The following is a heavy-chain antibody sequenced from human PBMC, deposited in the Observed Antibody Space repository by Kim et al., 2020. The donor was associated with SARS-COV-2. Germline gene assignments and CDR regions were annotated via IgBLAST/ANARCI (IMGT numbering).Heavy chain of an antibody. CDR3: AKDHPSSGWPAFDS. V-gene: IGHV3-23*01. CDR2: INNGGNP. CDR1: GFTFSSRA. Sequence: GGSLRLSCVASGFTFSSRAMSWVRQTPEKGLEWVASINNGGNPYYADSVQGRFTVSRDITKAKLYFQMNSLRAEDSARYYCAKDHPSSGWPAFDSWGQGTLVTVSS. D-gene: IGHD6-19*01. J-gene: IGHJ4*02.